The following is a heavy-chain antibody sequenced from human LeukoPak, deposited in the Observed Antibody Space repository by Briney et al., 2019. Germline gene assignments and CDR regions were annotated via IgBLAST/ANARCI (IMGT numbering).Heavy chain of an antibody. CDR2: INHSGST. CDR1: GFTVISDY. D-gene: IGHD3-22*01. Sequence: GSLRLSCAASGFTVISDYMGWVRQAPGKGLEWIGEINHSGSTNYNPSLKSRVTISVDTSKNQFSLKLSSVTAADTAVYYCARNRAIVVVSPFDYWGQGTLVTVSS. CDR3: ARNRAIVVVSPFDY. V-gene: IGHV4-34*01. J-gene: IGHJ4*02.